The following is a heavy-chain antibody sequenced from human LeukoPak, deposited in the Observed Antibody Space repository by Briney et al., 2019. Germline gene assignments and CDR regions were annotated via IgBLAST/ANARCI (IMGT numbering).Heavy chain of an antibody. CDR2: VSGSGGST. V-gene: IGHV3-23*01. CDR3: ATDSSSGTYYDY. J-gene: IGHJ4*02. Sequence: GGSLRLSCAASGFTFSTYDMSWVRQAPGKGLEWVSAVSGSGGSTYYADSVKGRFTISRDNSKNTLYLQMNSLRVEDTAEYYCATDSSSGTYYDYWGQGTLVTVSS. CDR1: GFTFSTYD. D-gene: IGHD1-26*01.